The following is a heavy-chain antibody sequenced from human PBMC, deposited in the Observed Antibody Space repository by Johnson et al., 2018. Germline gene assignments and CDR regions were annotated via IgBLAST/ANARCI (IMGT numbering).Heavy chain of an antibody. J-gene: IGHJ3*02. CDR2: ISYDGSNK. CDR1: GFTFSSYG. V-gene: IGHV3-30*18. D-gene: IGHD3-22*01. Sequence: QVQLQESGGGVVQPGRSLRLSCAASGFTFSSYGMHWVRQAPGKGLEWVAVISYDGSNKYYADSVKGRFTISRDNSKNTLYLHMNSLRAEDRAVYYCAKSDTSLDYDSSVPDACDIWGQGTMVTVSS. CDR3: AKSDTSLDYDSSVPDACDI.